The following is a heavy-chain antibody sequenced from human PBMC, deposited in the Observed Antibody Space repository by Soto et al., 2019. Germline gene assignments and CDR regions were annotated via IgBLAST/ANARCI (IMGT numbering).Heavy chain of an antibody. Sequence: QVQLVESGGGVVHPGRSLRLSCAASGITFSSYGMHWVRQAPGKGLEWVAVIWYDGSNKYYADSVKGRFTISRDNSKNMVYLQMNNLRVEDTAVYHCASTSHWGQGTLVTVSS. CDR2: IWYDGSNK. CDR3: ASTSH. CDR1: GITFSSYG. J-gene: IGHJ4*02. V-gene: IGHV3-33*01.